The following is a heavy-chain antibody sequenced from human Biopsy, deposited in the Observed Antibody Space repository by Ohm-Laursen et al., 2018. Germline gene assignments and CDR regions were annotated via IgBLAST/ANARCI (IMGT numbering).Heavy chain of an antibody. CDR3: ARQTDFWSGYVDY. CDR2: IYYSGNT. D-gene: IGHD3-3*01. CDR1: GGSISSSTYW. V-gene: IGHV4-39*01. J-gene: IGHJ4*02. Sequence: SETLSLTCTVSGGSISSSTYWWGWIRQPPEKGLDWIGSIYYSGNTDYSPSLKSRVTISVDTSNNQFSLKLRSVTAADTAVYYCARQTDFWSGYVDYWGQGTLVAVSS.